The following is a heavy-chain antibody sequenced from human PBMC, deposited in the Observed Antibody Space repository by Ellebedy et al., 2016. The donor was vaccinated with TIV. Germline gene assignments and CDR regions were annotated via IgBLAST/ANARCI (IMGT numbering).Heavy chain of an antibody. CDR2: INPSGGST. V-gene: IGHV1-46*01. CDR3: ARMLVATSNYGMDV. Sequence: ASVKVSCKASGHTLTRHHMHWVRQAPGQGLEWMGIINPSGGSTSYAQKFQGRVTMTRDTSTSTVYMELSSLRSEDTAVYYCARMLVATSNYGMDVWGQGTTVTVSS. J-gene: IGHJ6*02. D-gene: IGHD5-12*01. CDR1: GHTLTRHH.